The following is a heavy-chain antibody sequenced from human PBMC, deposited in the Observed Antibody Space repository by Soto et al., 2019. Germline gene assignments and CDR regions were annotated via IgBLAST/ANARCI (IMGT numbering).Heavy chain of an antibody. J-gene: IGHJ5*02. CDR3: ARGKEDVVVVVAPLFDP. V-gene: IGHV3-30*09. CDR2: ISNDGNNK. CDR1: GFTFSTYA. Sequence: QVQLVQSGGGVVQPGKSLRLSCAASGFTFSTYAMHWVRQTPGKGLEWVAIISNDGNNKYYADSVKGRFGISRDNSKNTVYLQMNSLRPEDTAVYYCARGKEDVVVVVAPLFDPWGQGTLVTVSS. D-gene: IGHD2-15*01.